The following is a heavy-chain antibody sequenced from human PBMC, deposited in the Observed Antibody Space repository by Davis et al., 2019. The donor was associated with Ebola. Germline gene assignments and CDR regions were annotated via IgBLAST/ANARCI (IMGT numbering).Heavy chain of an antibody. Sequence: GGSLRLSCAASGFSFSSYTMNWVRQAPGKGLEWISSISPSGSDILQADSLKGRFTFSRDNAGNSLYLQMNSLRAEDTAVYYCSRGTKDYYGMDVWGQGTTVTVSS. CDR3: SRGTKDYYGMDV. J-gene: IGHJ6*02. CDR1: GFSFSSYT. D-gene: IGHD1/OR15-1a*01. CDR2: ISPSGSDI. V-gene: IGHV3-21*01.